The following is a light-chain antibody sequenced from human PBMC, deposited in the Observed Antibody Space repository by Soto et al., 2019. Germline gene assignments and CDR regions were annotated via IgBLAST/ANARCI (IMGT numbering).Light chain of an antibody. CDR1: SSDVGGYNY. CDR2: EVS. J-gene: IGLJ3*02. CDR3: SSYSGSSNWV. V-gene: IGLV2-8*01. Sequence: QSVLTQPPSASGSPGQSVAISCNGTSSDVGGYNYVSWYQHHPGKAPKLMIYEVSRRPSGVSDRFSGSKSGNTASLTVSGLQAEDEADYYCSSYSGSSNWVFGGGTKLTVL.